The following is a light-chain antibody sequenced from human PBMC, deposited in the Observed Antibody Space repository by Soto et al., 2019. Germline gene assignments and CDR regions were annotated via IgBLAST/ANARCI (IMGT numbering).Light chain of an antibody. Sequence: EIVLTQSPGTLSLSPGERATLSCRASERLSSVYLAWYQQRPGQPPRLIIYGASNRETGIPDRFSGSGSGIEFALTISRLEPEDFEVYYCQKYGDSSITFGQGTRLEIK. CDR2: GAS. J-gene: IGKJ5*01. CDR3: QKYGDSSIT. V-gene: IGKV3-20*01. CDR1: ERLSSVY.